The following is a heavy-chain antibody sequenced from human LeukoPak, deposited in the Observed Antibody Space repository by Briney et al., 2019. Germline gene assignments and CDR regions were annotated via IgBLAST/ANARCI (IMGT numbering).Heavy chain of an antibody. CDR1: GYTFTSHG. V-gene: IGHV1-2*02. Sequence: ASVKVSCKASGYTFTSHGISWVRQAPGQGLEWMGWINPNSGGTNYAQKFQGRVTMTRDTSISTAYMELSRLRSDDTAVYYCARAFALGGAMVTSYWFDPWGQGTLVTVSS. CDR3: ARAFALGGAMVTSYWFDP. D-gene: IGHD5-18*01. J-gene: IGHJ5*02. CDR2: INPNSGGT.